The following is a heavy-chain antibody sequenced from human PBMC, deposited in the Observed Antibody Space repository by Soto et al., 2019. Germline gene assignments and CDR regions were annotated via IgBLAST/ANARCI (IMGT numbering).Heavy chain of an antibody. D-gene: IGHD6-25*01. CDR1: GFTFSDHY. CDR2: TRKKANSYTT. J-gene: IGHJ4*02. V-gene: IGHV3-72*01. Sequence: PGGSLRLSCAASGFTFSDHYMDWVRQAPGKGLEWVGRTRKKANSYTTEYAASVEGRFTISRDDSQNSLYLQMNSLKTEDSAVYYFFRSGDGYNPFHFWGQGSLVPGSS. CDR3: FRSGDGYNPFHF.